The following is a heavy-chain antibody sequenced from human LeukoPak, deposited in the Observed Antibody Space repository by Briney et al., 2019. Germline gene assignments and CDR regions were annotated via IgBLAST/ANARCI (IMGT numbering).Heavy chain of an antibody. CDR1: GGSVSDYY. Sequence: SETLSLTCTISGGSVSDYYWSWIRQSPGKGLEWIGYIYHTGSTNYNPSLKSRVTISVDTSKNQFSLKLSSVTAADTAVYYCARRVGATTFDYWGQGTLVTVSS. J-gene: IGHJ4*02. CDR2: IYHTGST. V-gene: IGHV4-59*02. D-gene: IGHD1-26*01. CDR3: ARRVGATTFDY.